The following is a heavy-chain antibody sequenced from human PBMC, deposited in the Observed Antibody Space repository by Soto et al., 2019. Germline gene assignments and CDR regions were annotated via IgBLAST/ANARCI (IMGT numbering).Heavy chain of an antibody. CDR2: IYYSGST. J-gene: IGHJ6*02. Sequence: PSETLSLTCTVSGGSISSYYWSWIRQPPGKGLEWIGYIYYSGSTNYNPSLKSRVTISVDTSKNQFSLKLSSVTAADTAVYYCARRDTAMVVGGMDVWGQGTTVTVSS. D-gene: IGHD5-18*01. CDR1: GGSISSYY. CDR3: ARRDTAMVVGGMDV. V-gene: IGHV4-59*01.